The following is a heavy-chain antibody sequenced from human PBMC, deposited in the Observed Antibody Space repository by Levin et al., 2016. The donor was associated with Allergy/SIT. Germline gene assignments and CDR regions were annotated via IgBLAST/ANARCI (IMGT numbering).Heavy chain of an antibody. CDR2: INSDGSST. D-gene: IGHD1-26*01. J-gene: IGHJ4*02. Sequence: WIRQPPGKGLVWVSRINSDGSSTSYADSVKGRFTISRDNAKNTLYLQMNSLRAEDTAVYYCARGISWELPDYWGQGTLVTVSS. CDR3: ARGISWELPDY. V-gene: IGHV3-74*01.